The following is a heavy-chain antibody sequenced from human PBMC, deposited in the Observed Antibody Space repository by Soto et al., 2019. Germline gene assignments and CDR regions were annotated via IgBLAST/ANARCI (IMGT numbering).Heavy chain of an antibody. V-gene: IGHV4-34*01. CDR1: GGSFSGYY. CDR3: ARGRLGALLWFGELLPFHH. J-gene: IGHJ4*02. CDR2: INPSGST. D-gene: IGHD3-10*01. Sequence: PSETLSLTCAVYGGSFSGYYWSWIRQPPGKGLEWIGEINPSGSTNYNPSLKSRVTISVDTSKNKFSLKLSSVTAADTAVYYCARGRLGALLWFGELLPFHHWGQGALVT.